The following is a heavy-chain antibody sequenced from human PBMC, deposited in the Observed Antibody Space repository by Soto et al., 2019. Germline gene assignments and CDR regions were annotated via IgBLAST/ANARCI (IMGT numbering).Heavy chain of an antibody. Sequence: QVHLVESGGGVVQPGRSLRLSCAASGFSFSSSGMHWVRQAPGKGLEWVAVIWYDGNKKYYGDSVRGRFTISRDNSKNTLYLEMNSLRAEDTAVYYCGVDPTGLLDYWGQGTLVTVSS. D-gene: IGHD2-8*02. J-gene: IGHJ4*02. CDR3: GVDPTGLLDY. CDR2: IWYDGNKK. CDR1: GFSFSSSG. V-gene: IGHV3-33*03.